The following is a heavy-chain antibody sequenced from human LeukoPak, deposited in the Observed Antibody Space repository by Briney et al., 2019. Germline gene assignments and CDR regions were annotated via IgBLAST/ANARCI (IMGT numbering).Heavy chain of an antibody. Sequence: SETLSLTCTVSGGSISSYYWSWIRQPPGKGLEWIGYIYYSGSTNYNPSLKSRVTISVDTSKNQFSLKLSSVTAADTAAYYCAREVVPGTLDYWGQGTLVTVSS. D-gene: IGHD3-10*01. CDR1: GGSISSYY. V-gene: IGHV4-59*01. J-gene: IGHJ4*02. CDR3: AREVVPGTLDY. CDR2: IYYSGST.